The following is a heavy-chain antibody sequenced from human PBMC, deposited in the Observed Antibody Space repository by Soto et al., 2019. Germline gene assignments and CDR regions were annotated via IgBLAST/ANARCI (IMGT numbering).Heavy chain of an antibody. J-gene: IGHJ4*02. CDR2: IYYSGST. Sequence: TLSLTCTVSGGSISSGGYYWSWIRQHPGKGLEWIGYIYYSGSTYYNPSLKSRVTISVDTSKNQFSLKLSSVTAADTAVYYCARDHGSGSLIDYWGQGTLVTVSS. CDR1: GGSISSGGYY. D-gene: IGHD3-10*01. CDR3: ARDHGSGSLIDY. V-gene: IGHV4-31*03.